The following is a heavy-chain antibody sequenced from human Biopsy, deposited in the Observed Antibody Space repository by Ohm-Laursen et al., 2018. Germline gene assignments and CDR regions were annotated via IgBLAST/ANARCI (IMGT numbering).Heavy chain of an antibody. CDR3: ATKLTGYFHH. CDR2: NIPILGTG. Sequence: VKVSCKAPGGTFSNYGVNWVRQAPGQGLEWLRGNIPILGTGNYAQKFQDRVTVAADTSTSTATMELRSLRSDDTAVYYCATKLTGYFHHWGQGTLVIVSS. J-gene: IGHJ1*01. D-gene: IGHD3-9*01. CDR1: GGTFSNYG. V-gene: IGHV1-69*06.